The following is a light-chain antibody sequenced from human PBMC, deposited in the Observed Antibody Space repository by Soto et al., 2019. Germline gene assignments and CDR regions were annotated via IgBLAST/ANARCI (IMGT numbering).Light chain of an antibody. CDR3: CSYAGSSPV. V-gene: IGLV2-23*01. Sequence: QSALTQPASVSGSPGQSITISCTGTSSDVGSYNLVSWYQQHPGKAPKLMIYEGSKRPSGVSNRFSGSKSGNTASLTISGLQAEGEADYYCCSYAGSSPVFGGGTKLTVL. J-gene: IGLJ2*01. CDR2: EGS. CDR1: SSDVGSYNL.